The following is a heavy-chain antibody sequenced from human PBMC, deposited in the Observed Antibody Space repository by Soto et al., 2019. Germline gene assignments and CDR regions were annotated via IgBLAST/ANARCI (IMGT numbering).Heavy chain of an antibody. V-gene: IGHV3-74*03. D-gene: IGHD1-20*01. CDR3: ARDPYNWNGAFDF. J-gene: IGHJ4*02. CDR1: GFSLGRYW. Sequence: GVFRRRSRRASGFSLGRYWMHRVSKAPGKGLVWVSRISNDGSTIAYADSVKGRFTISRDNANNTLYLHMNSLRAEDTGVYFCARDPYNWNGAFDFWGQGTLVTVSS. CDR2: ISNDGSTI.